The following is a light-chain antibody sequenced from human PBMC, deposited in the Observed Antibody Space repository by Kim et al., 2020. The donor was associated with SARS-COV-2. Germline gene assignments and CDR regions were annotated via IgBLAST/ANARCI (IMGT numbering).Light chain of an antibody. Sequence: ENVLTQSPDFQSVTPKEKVTITCRASQSIGRSLHWYQQKPNESPKLLIKYASQSISGVPSRFSGSGSGTDFTLTISGLEAEDAATYYCHQSSPFHTFGQGTRLEIK. V-gene: IGKV6-21*02. CDR2: YAS. CDR1: QSIGRS. J-gene: IGKJ5*01. CDR3: HQSSPFHT.